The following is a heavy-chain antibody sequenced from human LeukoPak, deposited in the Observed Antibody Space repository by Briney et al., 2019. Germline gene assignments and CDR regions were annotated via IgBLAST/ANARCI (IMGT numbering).Heavy chain of an antibody. CDR2: IYYSGST. V-gene: IGHV4-39*01. J-gene: IGHJ6*03. CDR3: ARTPYYYSYMDV. CDR1: GGSISSSSYY. Sequence: SETLSLTCTVSGGSISSSSYYWGWIRPPPGKGLEWIATIYYSGSTYYNPSLKSRVTISVDTSKNQFSLKLNSVTATDTAVYYCARTPYYYSYMDVWGKGTTVTVSS. D-gene: IGHD1-1*01.